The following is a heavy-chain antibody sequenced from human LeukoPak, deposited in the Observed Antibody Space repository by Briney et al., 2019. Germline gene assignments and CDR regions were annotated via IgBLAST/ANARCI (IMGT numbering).Heavy chain of an antibody. V-gene: IGHV3-23*01. CDR1: GFTFSNYA. CDR3: AKAQGTTYFFDY. Sequence: GGSLRLSCAASGFTFSNYAMRWVRQAPGKGLEWVSTISGSGGITDYADSVKGRLTISRDNSKNTVYLQMDSLRGEDTAIYHCAKAQGTTYFFDYWGQGALVTVSS. CDR2: ISGSGGIT. D-gene: IGHD2/OR15-2a*01. J-gene: IGHJ4*02.